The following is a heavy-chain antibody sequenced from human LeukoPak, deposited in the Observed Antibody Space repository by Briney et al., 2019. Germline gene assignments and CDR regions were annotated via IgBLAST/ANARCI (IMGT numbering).Heavy chain of an antibody. D-gene: IGHD3-22*01. CDR1: GGSFSGYY. CDR2: INHSGST. V-gene: IGHV4-34*01. J-gene: IGHJ4*02. Sequence: SETLSLTCAVYGGSFSGYYWSWIRQPPGKGLEWIGEINHSGSTNYNPSLKSRVTISVDTSKNQFSLKLSSVTAAGTAVYFCARGPPTDYYDSSGFYYVFDYWGQGTLVTVSS. CDR3: ARGPPTDYYDSSGFYYVFDY.